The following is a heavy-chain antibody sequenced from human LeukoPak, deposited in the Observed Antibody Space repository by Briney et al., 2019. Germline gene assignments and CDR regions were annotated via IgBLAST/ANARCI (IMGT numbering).Heavy chain of an antibody. D-gene: IGHD3-16*01. J-gene: IGHJ6*02. V-gene: IGHV1-2*02. CDR3: ARVGDGDYYYGMDV. Sequence: ASVKVSCKASGYTFTGYYMHWVRQAPGQGLEWMGWINPNSGGTNYAQKFQGRVTMTRDTSISTAYMELSRLRSDDTAVYYCARVGDGDYYYGMDVWGQGTTVTVSS. CDR1: GYTFTGYY. CDR2: INPNSGGT.